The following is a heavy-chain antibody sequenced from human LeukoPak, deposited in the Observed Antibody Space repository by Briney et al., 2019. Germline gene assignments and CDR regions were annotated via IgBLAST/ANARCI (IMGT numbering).Heavy chain of an antibody. V-gene: IGHV3-48*04. CDR3: ARGYSGGWPFDY. J-gene: IGHJ4*02. CDR1: GFTFSSYS. CDR2: ISRSSSTI. Sequence: GGSLRLSCAASGFTFSSYSMNWVRQAPGKGLEWVSYISRSSSTIYYADSVKGRFTISRDNAKNSLYLQMNSLRAEDTAVYYCARGYSGGWPFDYWGQGTLVTVSS. D-gene: IGHD6-19*01.